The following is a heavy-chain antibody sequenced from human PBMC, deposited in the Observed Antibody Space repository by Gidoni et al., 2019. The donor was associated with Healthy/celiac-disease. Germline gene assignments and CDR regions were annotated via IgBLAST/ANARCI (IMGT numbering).Heavy chain of an antibody. Sequence: QLQLQESGPGLVKPSETLSLTCTVSGGSISSSSYYWGWIRQPPGKGLEWIGSIYYSGSTYYNPSLKSRVTISVDTSKNQFSLKLSSVTAADTAVYYGARPAPGQDILTGRGAFDIWGQGTMVTVSS. CDR3: ARPAPGQDILTGRGAFDI. CDR1: GGSISSSSYY. D-gene: IGHD3-9*01. J-gene: IGHJ3*02. CDR2: IYYSGST. V-gene: IGHV4-39*01.